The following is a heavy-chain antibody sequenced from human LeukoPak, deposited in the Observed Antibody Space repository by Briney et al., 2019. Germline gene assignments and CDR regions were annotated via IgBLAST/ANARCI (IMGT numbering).Heavy chain of an antibody. J-gene: IGHJ4*02. Sequence: SETLSLTCIVSGGAISSGDYYWSWIRQPPGKGLEWLGHIYHSGNTYYNPSLNSRVTISVDTSKNQFFLKLTSVTAADTAVYYCARAAIRHYDSSGFEYWGQGTLVTVSS. CDR2: IYHSGNT. V-gene: IGHV4-30-4*08. CDR1: GGAISSGDYY. D-gene: IGHD3-22*01. CDR3: ARAAIRHYDSSGFEY.